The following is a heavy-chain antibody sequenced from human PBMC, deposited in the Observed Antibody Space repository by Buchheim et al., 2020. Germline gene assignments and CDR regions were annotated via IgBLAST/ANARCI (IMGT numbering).Heavy chain of an antibody. Sequence: QVQLQQWGAGLLKPSETLSLTCAVYGGSFSGYYWSWIRQPPGKGLEWIGEINRSGSTNYNPSLKSRVTISVDTSKNQFSLKLSSVTAADTAVYYCARERMDYDFWSGYYYYYYYGMDVWGQGTT. D-gene: IGHD3-3*01. CDR2: INRSGST. CDR3: ARERMDYDFWSGYYYYYYYGMDV. V-gene: IGHV4-34*01. J-gene: IGHJ6*02. CDR1: GGSFSGYY.